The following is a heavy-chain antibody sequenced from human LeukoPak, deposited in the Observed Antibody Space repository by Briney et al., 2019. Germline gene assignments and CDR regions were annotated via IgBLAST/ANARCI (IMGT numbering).Heavy chain of an antibody. CDR2: ISHDGNNK. D-gene: IGHD6-13*01. CDR1: GITFSSYG. J-gene: IGHJ4*02. V-gene: IGHV3-30*18. CDR3: AKDGAAAAGLDY. Sequence: GSLILSCAASGITFSSYGMYWVRQAPGKGLEGVAVISHDGNNKYYADSVKGRFTISRDNSKNTLYLQMNSLRAEDTAVYYCAKDGAAAAGLDYWGQGTVVTVSS.